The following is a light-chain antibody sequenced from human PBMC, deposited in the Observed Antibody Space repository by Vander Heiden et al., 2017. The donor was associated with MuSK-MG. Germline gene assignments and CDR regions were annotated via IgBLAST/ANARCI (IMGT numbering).Light chain of an antibody. J-gene: IGKJ4*01. CDR3: QRTDSPVIT. CDR2: TTS. V-gene: IGKV1-39*01. CDR1: QSISGN. Sequence: DIQMTQSPSSLSASVGDRVTITCRASQSISGNLNWYQQKPGKAPNVLIHTTSILQIAVPSRYSGSGSGTDFTLTINRLLPEDSRTYYCQRTDSPVITFGGGTKVEIK.